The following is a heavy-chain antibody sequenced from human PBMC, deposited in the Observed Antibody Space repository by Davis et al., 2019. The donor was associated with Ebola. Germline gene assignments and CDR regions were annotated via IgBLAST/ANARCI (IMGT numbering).Heavy chain of an antibody. J-gene: IGHJ6*02. CDR3: ARPVTIFGVVISVGV. D-gene: IGHD3-3*01. CDR2: IKQDGSEK. Sequence: GESLKISCAASGFTFSSYGMHWVRQAPGKGLEWVANIKQDGSEKYYVDSVKGRFTISRDNAKNSLYLQMNSLRAEDTAVYYCARPVTIFGVVISVGVWGQGTTVTVSS. V-gene: IGHV3-7*03. CDR1: GFTFSSYG.